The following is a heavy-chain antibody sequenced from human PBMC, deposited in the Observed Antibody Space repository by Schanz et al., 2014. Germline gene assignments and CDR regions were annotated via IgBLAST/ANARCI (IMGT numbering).Heavy chain of an antibody. CDR1: GFNFANHA. CDR3: AKDLHSNSGNYYSYYFDY. Sequence: QVQLVESGGGVVQPERSLRLSCAASGFNFANHAIHWVRQGQGNGLQWVTVISSDGSKKLYADSVKARFTISRDNSKNIVSLQMDSLRPEDTAVYFCAKDLHSNSGNYYSYYFDYWGQGTLVTVSS. V-gene: IGHV3-30*18. D-gene: IGHD3-10*01. CDR2: ISSDGSKK. J-gene: IGHJ4*02.